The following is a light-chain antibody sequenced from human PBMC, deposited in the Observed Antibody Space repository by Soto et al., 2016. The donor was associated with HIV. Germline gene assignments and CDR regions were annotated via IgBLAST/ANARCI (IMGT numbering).Light chain of an antibody. CDR3: QQYQTEEGT. Sequence: DIQLTQSPSFLSASVGDRVTITCRASQGISSYLAWYQQKPGKAPKLLIYKASNLESGVPSRFSGGGSGTEFTLTISSLQPDDFATYYCQQYQTEEGTFGQGTTVEIK. J-gene: IGKJ1*01. V-gene: IGKV1-9*01. CDR2: KAS. CDR1: QGISSY.